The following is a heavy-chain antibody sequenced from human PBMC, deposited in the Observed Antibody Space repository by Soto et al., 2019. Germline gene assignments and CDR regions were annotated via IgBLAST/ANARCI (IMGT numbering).Heavy chain of an antibody. CDR1: GFSFEGDA. V-gene: IGHV3-9*01. Sequence: EVQLVESGGGLVQPGRSLRLSCAASGFSFEGDAMHWVRQAPGKGLEWVSGIAWNSDMRGYSDSVKGRFTISRDNGKNSLYLQMNSLRPEDTALYYCAKDHYGSAIYGMDVWGQGTTVTVSS. J-gene: IGHJ6*02. D-gene: IGHD3-10*01. CDR3: AKDHYGSAIYGMDV. CDR2: IAWNSDMR.